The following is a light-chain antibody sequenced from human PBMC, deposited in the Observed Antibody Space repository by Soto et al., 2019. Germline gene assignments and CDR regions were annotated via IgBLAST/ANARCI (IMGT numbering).Light chain of an antibody. J-gene: IGLJ1*01. CDR2: EVS. V-gene: IGLV2-14*01. Sequence: LTQPASVSGSPGQSITISCTGTSSDVGGYNYVSWYRQHPGNAPKLMIYEVSNRPSGVSNRFSGSKSGNTASLTISGLQADDEADYYCCSYKSGGTPAYVFGTGTKVTVL. CDR3: CSYKSGGTPAYV. CDR1: SSDVGGYNY.